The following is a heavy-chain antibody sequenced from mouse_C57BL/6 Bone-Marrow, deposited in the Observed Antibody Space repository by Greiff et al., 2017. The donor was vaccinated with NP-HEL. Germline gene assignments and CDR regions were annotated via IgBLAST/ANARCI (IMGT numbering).Heavy chain of an antibody. CDR1: GYAFSSYW. Sequence: VQLQQSGAELVKPGASVKLSCKASGYAFSSYWMNWVKQRPGQGLEWIGQIYPGSGYTNYNEKFKGKATLTADKSSSTAYMQLSSLADEDSAVYFGARSPAYYSNYDAMDYWGQGTSVTVSS. CDR3: ARSPAYYSNYDAMDY. V-gene: IGHV1-80*01. D-gene: IGHD2-5*01. CDR2: IYPGSGYT. J-gene: IGHJ4*01.